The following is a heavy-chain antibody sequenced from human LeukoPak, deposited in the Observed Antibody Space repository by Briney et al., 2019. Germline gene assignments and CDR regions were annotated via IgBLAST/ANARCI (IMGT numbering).Heavy chain of an antibody. CDR3: ARGVNYYDSSGYYYYYYMDV. J-gene: IGHJ6*03. V-gene: IGHV1-2*02. CDR2: INPNSGGT. CDR1: GYTFTGYY. D-gene: IGHD3-22*01. Sequence: GASVKVSCKASGYTFTGYYMHWVRQAPGQGLEWMGWINPNSGGTNYAQKFQGRVTMTRDTSISTAYMELSRLRSDDTAVYYCARGVNYYDSSGYYYYYYMDVWGKGTTVTVSS.